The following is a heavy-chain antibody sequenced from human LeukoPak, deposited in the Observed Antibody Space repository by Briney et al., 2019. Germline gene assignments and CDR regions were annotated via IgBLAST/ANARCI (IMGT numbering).Heavy chain of an antibody. CDR3: ADLGDTL. CDR2: IRNRANSYTT. V-gene: IGHV3-72*01. J-gene: IGHJ4*02. CDR1: GFTFSDHY. Sequence: GGSLRLSCAASGFTFSDHYMDWVRQAPGKRLEWVGHIRNRANSYTTFYAASVKGRFTISRDDSKNSLYLQMNSLRTEDTAVYYCADLGDTLWGQGTLVTVSS. D-gene: IGHD1-26*01.